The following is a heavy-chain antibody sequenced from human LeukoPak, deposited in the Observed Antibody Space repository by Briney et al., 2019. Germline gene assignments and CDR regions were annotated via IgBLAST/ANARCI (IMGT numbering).Heavy chain of an antibody. V-gene: IGHV1-69*05. CDR1: GGTYSSYA. J-gene: IGHJ4*02. CDR2: IIPIFGTA. Sequence: SVKVSCKASGGTYSSYAISWVRQAPGQGLEWMGRIIPIFGTANYAQKFQGRVTITTDESTSTAYMELSSLRSEGTAVYYCARDHLDSSGADYWGQGTLVTVSS. CDR3: ARDHLDSSGADY. D-gene: IGHD3-22*01.